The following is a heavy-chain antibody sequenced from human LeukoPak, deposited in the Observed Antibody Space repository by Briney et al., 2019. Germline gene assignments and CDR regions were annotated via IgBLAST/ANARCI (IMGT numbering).Heavy chain of an antibody. D-gene: IGHD3-22*01. Sequence: GGSLRLSCAASGFTFSSYAMHWVRQAPGKGLEWVAVISYDGSNKYYADSVKGRFTISRDNSKNTLYLQMNSLRAEDTAVYYCARDDYYDSSGYHDYWGQGTLVTVSS. J-gene: IGHJ4*02. CDR3: ARDDYYDSSGYHDY. V-gene: IGHV3-30-3*01. CDR1: GFTFSSYA. CDR2: ISYDGSNK.